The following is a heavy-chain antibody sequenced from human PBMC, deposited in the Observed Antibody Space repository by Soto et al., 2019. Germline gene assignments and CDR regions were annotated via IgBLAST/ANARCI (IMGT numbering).Heavy chain of an antibody. CDR2: LSYDGSTK. CDR1: GFTFTRHG. D-gene: IGHD6-6*01. Sequence: QVQLVASGGGVVQPGKSLRLSCAASGFTFTRHGMHWVRQAPGKGLEWVAFLSYDGSTKYYIDSVKGRFTLSRDNSGNMLYLQMNTLRAEDTAVYYCAKDSGVVSSSSSALRNNYCDIDVWGKGTTVTVSS. CDR3: AKDSGVVSSSSSALRNNYCDIDV. V-gene: IGHV3-30*18. J-gene: IGHJ6*03.